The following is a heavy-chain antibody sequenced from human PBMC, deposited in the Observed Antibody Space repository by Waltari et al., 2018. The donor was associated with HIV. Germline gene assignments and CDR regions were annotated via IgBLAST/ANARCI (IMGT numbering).Heavy chain of an antibody. V-gene: IGHV3-21*01. CDR1: GFTFSSYS. J-gene: IGHJ4*02. CDR2: ISSSSSYI. Sequence: EVQLVESGGGLVKPGGSLRLSCAASGFTFSSYSMNWVRQAPGKGLEWVSSISSSSSYIYYADSVKGRFTISRDNAKNSLYLQMNSLRAEDTAVYYCARVHDYGEKGDDYWGQGTLVTVSS. D-gene: IGHD4-17*01. CDR3: ARVHDYGEKGDDY.